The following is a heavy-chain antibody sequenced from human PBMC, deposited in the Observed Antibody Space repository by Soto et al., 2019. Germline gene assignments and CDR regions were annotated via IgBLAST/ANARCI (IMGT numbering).Heavy chain of an antibody. J-gene: IGHJ6*02. CDR3: ARFSTLGKGYRVDA. V-gene: IGHV4-30-4*01. D-gene: IGHD2-2*01. CDR2: INSSGRT. Sequence: QVQLQESGPGLVKPSQTLSLTCSVSGDSISSSDSYWSLIRQPPGKGLEWIGYINSSGRTYYKPSLKSRVSISIDTSRNQFSLRLTSVTVADPAVYFCARFSTLGKGYRVDAWGQGTTVTVSS. CDR1: GDSISSSDSY.